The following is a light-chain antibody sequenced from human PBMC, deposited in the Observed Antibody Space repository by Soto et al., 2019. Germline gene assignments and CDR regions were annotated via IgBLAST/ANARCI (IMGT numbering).Light chain of an antibody. CDR1: QSISSW. CDR2: KAS. V-gene: IGKV1-5*03. CDR3: QQYNSYSPLT. Sequence: SQPNMSPSTLSAYVGDRVTTPCRASQSISSWLAWYQQKPGKAPKLLIYKASSLESGVPSRFSGSGSGTEFTLTISSLQPDDFATYYCQQYNSYSPLTFGGGCKVDIK. J-gene: IGKJ4*01.